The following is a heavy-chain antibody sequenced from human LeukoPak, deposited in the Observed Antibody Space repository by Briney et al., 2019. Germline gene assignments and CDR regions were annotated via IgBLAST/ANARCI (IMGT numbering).Heavy chain of an antibody. J-gene: IGHJ4*02. CDR1: GFTLSDYY. V-gene: IGHV3-11*01. D-gene: IGHD3-22*01. CDR2: ISSSGSTI. Sequence: GGSLRLSCAASGFTLSDYYMSWIRQAPGKGLEWVSYISSSGSTIYYADSVKGRFTVSRDNAKNSLYLQMNSLRAEDTAVYYCARDGGYYDSSGYYYDRVAHFDYWGQGTLVTVSS. CDR3: ARDGGYYDSSGYYYDRVAHFDY.